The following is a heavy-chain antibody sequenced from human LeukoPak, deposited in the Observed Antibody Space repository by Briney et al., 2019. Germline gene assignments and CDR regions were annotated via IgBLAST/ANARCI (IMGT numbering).Heavy chain of an antibody. V-gene: IGHV3-53*01. J-gene: IGHJ4*02. CDR2: IYSGGST. Sequence: GGSLRPSCAASGFTVSNNYMSWVRQAPGKGLEWVSVIYSGGSTYYADSVKGRFTISRDNSKNTLYLQMNSLRAEGTAVYYCAFTRSGYFDYWGQGTLVTVSS. CDR1: GFTVSNNY. D-gene: IGHD2-15*01. CDR3: AFTRSGYFDY.